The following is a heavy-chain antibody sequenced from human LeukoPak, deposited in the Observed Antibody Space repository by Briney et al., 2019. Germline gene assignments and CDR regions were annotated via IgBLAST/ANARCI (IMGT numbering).Heavy chain of an antibody. CDR2: IYYSGST. CDR1: GGSISSSSYY. V-gene: IGHV4-39*01. CDR3: ARYKNWNGDYFDY. D-gene: IGHD1-1*01. Sequence: SETLSLTCTVSGGSISSSSYYWGWIRQPPGKGLEWIGSIYYSGSTYYNPSLKSRVTISVDTSKNQFSLKLSSVTAADTAVYYCARYKNWNGDYFDYWGQGTLVTVSS. J-gene: IGHJ4*02.